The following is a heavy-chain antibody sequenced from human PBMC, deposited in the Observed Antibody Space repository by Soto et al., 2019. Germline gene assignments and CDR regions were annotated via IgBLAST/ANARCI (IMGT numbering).Heavy chain of an antibody. Sequence: SGPTLVNPTQTLTLTCTFSGFSLSTNEVGVGWIRQPPGKALEWLALIYWDDEKRYSPSLKSRLTITKDTSKNQVVLTMTNMDPVDTATYYCVHSPPITMIRGTHFDYWGQGTLVTVSS. D-gene: IGHD3-10*01. J-gene: IGHJ4*02. CDR1: GFSLSTNEVG. CDR3: VHSPPITMIRGTHFDY. V-gene: IGHV2-5*02. CDR2: IYWDDEK.